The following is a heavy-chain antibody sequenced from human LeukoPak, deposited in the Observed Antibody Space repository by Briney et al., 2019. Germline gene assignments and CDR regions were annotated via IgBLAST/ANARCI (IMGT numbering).Heavy chain of an antibody. Sequence: ASVTVSCTASGYTFTRYVISCVRQAPGQGLEWMGWISAYNGNTNYAQKLQGRVTMTTDASTSTAYMELRSLRSDDTAVYYCAREAVAPYNWFDPRGQGTLVTVSS. D-gene: IGHD6-19*01. CDR3: AREAVAPYNWFDP. CDR1: GYTFTRYV. V-gene: IGHV1-18*01. J-gene: IGHJ5*02. CDR2: ISAYNGNT.